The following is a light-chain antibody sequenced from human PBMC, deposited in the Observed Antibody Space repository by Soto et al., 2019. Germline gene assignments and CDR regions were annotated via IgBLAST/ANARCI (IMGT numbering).Light chain of an antibody. CDR3: QQYGSSPPWT. Sequence: EIVLTQSPGTLSLSPGERATLSCRASQSVSSTYLAWYQQKPGQAPRLLFYGASSRATDIPDRFSGSGSGTDFTLTIRRLEPEDFAVYYCQQYGSSPPWTFGQGTKVEIK. V-gene: IGKV3-20*01. J-gene: IGKJ1*01. CDR2: GAS. CDR1: QSVSSTY.